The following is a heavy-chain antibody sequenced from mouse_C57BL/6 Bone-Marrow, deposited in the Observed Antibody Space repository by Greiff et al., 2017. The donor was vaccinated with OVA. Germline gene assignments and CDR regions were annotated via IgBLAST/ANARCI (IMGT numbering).Heavy chain of an antibody. CDR3: ARENGYYRHWYFDV. J-gene: IGHJ1*03. V-gene: IGHV1-64*01. Sequence: LQQPGAELVKPGASVKLSCKASGYTFTSYWMHWVKQRPGQGLEWIGMIHPNSGSTNYNEKFKSKATLTVDKSSSTAYMQLSSLTSEDSAVYYCARENGYYRHWYFDVWGTGTTVTVSS. D-gene: IGHD2-3*01. CDR1: GYTFTSYW. CDR2: IHPNSGST.